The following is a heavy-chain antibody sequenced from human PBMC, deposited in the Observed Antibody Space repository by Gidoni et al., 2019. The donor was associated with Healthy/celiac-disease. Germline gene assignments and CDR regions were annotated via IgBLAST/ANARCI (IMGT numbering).Heavy chain of an antibody. D-gene: IGHD3-16*01. CDR1: GFTFSSYG. Sequence: QVQLVESGGGVVQPGRSLSLSCAAPGFTFSSYGMHWVRQATGKGLEWVAVISYDGSKKYYADSVKGRFTISRDNSKNTLYLQMNSLRAEDTAVYYCAKETNVRGEGYFDYWGQGTLVTVSS. V-gene: IGHV3-30*18. CDR3: AKETNVRGEGYFDY. CDR2: ISYDGSKK. J-gene: IGHJ4*02.